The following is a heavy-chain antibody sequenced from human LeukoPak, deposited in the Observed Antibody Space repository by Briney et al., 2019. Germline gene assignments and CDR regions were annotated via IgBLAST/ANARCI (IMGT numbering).Heavy chain of an antibody. CDR1: GGSFSGYY. CDR3: AGWGGEDCTKGVCYRGSWIIAS. J-gene: IGHJ1*01. Sequence: PSETLSLTCAVYGGSFSGYYWSWIRQPPGKGLEWIGEINHSGSTNYNPSLKSRVTISVDTSKNQFSLKLSSVTAADTALYYWAGWGGEDCTKGVCYRGSWIIASWGQGPLVTAPS. D-gene: IGHD2-8*01. CDR2: INHSGST. V-gene: IGHV4-34*01.